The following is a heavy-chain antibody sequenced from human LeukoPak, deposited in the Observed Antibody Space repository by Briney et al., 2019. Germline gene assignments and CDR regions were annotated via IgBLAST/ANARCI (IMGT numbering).Heavy chain of an antibody. D-gene: IGHD6-19*01. Sequence: SETLSLTCTVSGGSISSYYWSWIRQPPGKGLEWIGYIYYSGSTNYNPSLKSRVTISVDTSKNQFSLKLSSVTAADTAVYYCARVGAVADLPLDYWGQGTLVTVSS. CDR1: GGSISSYY. V-gene: IGHV4-59*01. CDR2: IYYSGST. J-gene: IGHJ4*02. CDR3: ARVGAVADLPLDY.